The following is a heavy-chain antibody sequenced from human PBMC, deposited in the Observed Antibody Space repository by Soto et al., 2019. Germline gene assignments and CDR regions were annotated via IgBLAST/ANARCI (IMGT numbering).Heavy chain of an antibody. CDR3: ARENGYCSSTSCYHAWFDP. D-gene: IGHD2-2*03. CDR2: IYYSGST. Sequence: SETLSLTCTVSGGSISSYYWSWIRQPPGKGLEWIGYIYYSGSTNYNPSLKSRVTISVDTSKNQFSLKLSSVTAADTAVYYCARENGYCSSTSCYHAWFDPWGQGTLVTVS. CDR1: GGSISSYY. J-gene: IGHJ5*02. V-gene: IGHV4-59*01.